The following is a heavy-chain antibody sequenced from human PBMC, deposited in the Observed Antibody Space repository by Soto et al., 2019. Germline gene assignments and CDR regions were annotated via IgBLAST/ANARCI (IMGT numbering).Heavy chain of an antibody. Sequence: GGSLRLSCAASGFTVSSNYMSWVRQAPGKGLEWVSVIYSGGSTYYADSVKGRFTISRDNSKNTLYLQMNSLRAEDTAVYYCAREPGYSSGSAPKIWGQGTMVTVSS. V-gene: IGHV3-53*01. CDR3: AREPGYSSGSAPKI. CDR2: IYSGGST. D-gene: IGHD6-19*01. J-gene: IGHJ3*02. CDR1: GFTVSSNY.